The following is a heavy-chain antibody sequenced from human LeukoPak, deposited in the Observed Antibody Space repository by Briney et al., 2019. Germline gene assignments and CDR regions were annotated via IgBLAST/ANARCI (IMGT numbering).Heavy chain of an antibody. CDR2: INPNSGGT. CDR3: ARPNSGSFQTDAFDI. D-gene: IGHD1-26*01. CDR1: GYTFTGYY. J-gene: IGHJ3*02. Sequence: EASVKVSCKASGYTFTGYYMHWVRQAPGQGLEWMGWINPNSGGTNYAQKFQGRVTMTWDTSISTAYMELSGLRSDDTAVYYCARPNSGSFQTDAFDIWGQGTMVTVSS. V-gene: IGHV1-2*02.